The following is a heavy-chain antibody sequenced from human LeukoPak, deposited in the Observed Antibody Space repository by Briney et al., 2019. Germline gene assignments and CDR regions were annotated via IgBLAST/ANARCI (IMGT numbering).Heavy chain of an antibody. CDR3: ARVDLPLRYFDY. J-gene: IGHJ4*02. CDR2: IYYSGST. Sequence: SQTLSLTCTVSGGSISSGDYYWSWIRQPPGKGLEWIGYIYYSGSTYYNPSLKSRVTISVDTSKNQFSLKLSSVTAADTAVYYCARVDLPLRYFDYWGQGTLVTVSS. V-gene: IGHV4-30-4*08. D-gene: IGHD3/OR15-3a*01. CDR1: GGSISSGDYY.